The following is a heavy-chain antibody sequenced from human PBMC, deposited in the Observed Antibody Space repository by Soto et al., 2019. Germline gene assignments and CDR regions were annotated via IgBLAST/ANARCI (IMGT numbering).Heavy chain of an antibody. J-gene: IGHJ5*02. CDR1: GGSISSGGYS. Sequence: SETLSLTCAVSGGSISSGGYSWSWIRQPPGKGPEWIGYIYHSGSTYYNPSLKSRVTISVDRSKNQFSLKLSSVTAADTAVYYCARSTWEWWFDPWGQGTLVTVSS. CDR3: ARSTWEWWFDP. D-gene: IGHD3-3*01. CDR2: IYHSGST. V-gene: IGHV4-30-2*01.